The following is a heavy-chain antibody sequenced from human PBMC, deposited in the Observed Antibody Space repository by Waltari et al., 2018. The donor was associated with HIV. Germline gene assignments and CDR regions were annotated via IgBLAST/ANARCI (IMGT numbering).Heavy chain of an antibody. CDR2: MNPNSGNT. V-gene: IGHV1-8*01. Sequence: QVQLVQSGAEVKKPGASVKVSCKASGYTFTSYDINWVRQATGQGLEWMGLMNPNSGNTGYAQKFQGRVTMTRNTSISPAYMELSSLRSEDTAAYYCARKCVGSCYYYGMDVWGQGTTVTVSS. J-gene: IGHJ6*02. CDR3: ARKCVGSCYYYGMDV. D-gene: IGHD6-13*01. CDR1: GYTFTSYD.